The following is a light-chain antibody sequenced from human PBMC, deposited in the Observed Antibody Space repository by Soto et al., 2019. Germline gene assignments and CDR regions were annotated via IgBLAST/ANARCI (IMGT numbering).Light chain of an antibody. J-gene: IGKJ4*01. CDR2: DAS. V-gene: IGKV3-11*01. Sequence: EIVLTKSPATLSLSPGERATLSCRASQSVSNYLAWFQQKPGQAPRLLIYDASNRATGIPARFSGSGSGTDFTLTISSLHTEEFAVYYCQQCSSWPLLTVGGGTKVEI. CDR1: QSVSNY. CDR3: QQCSSWPLLT.